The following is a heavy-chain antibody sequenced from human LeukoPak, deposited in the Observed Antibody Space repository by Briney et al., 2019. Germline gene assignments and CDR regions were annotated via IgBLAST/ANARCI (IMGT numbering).Heavy chain of an antibody. CDR3: ARDIYYESRGYYYSDY. D-gene: IGHD3-22*01. V-gene: IGHV3-53*01. J-gene: IGHJ4*02. CDR2: IYSGGST. Sequence: GGSLRLSCAASGFTVSSNYMSWVRQAPGKGLEWVSVIYSGGSTYYADSVKGRFTISRDNSKNTLYLQMNSLGAEDTAVYYCARDIYYESRGYYYSDYWGQGTLVTVSS. CDR1: GFTVSSNY.